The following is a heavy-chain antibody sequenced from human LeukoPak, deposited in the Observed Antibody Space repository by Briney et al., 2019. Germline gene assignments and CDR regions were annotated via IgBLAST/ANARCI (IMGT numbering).Heavy chain of an antibody. D-gene: IGHD2/OR15-2a*01. CDR1: GDSISSTSYY. CDR2: IYYSGNT. J-gene: IGHJ5*02. CDR3: AIEQVSSAWFDP. Sequence: SETLSLTCTVSGDSISSTSYYWGWLRQPPGKGLEWIGSIYYSGNTYYNASLKSRVTISVDTSKNQFSLKLSSVTAADTAVFYCAIEQVSSAWFDPWGQGTLVIVSS. V-gene: IGHV4-39*07.